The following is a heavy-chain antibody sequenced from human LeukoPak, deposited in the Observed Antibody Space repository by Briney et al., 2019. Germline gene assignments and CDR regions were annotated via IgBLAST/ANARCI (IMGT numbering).Heavy chain of an antibody. Sequence: GGSLRLSCAASGFTFSSYAMSWVRQAPGKGLEGVSAISGSGGSTYYADSVKGRFTISRDNSKNTLYLQMNSLRAEDTAVYYCAKVFSYDILTGYKREFDYWGQGTLVTVSS. CDR1: GFTFSSYA. D-gene: IGHD3-9*01. J-gene: IGHJ4*02. V-gene: IGHV3-23*01. CDR3: AKVFSYDILTGYKREFDY. CDR2: ISGSGGST.